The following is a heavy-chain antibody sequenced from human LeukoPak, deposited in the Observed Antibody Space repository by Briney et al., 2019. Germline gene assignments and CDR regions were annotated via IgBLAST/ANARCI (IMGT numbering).Heavy chain of an antibody. CDR1: GYTFTGYY. CDR2: INPNSGGT. D-gene: IGHD3-10*01. J-gene: IGHJ4*02. V-gene: IGHV1-2*02. CDR3: AREAGSGSYCPY. Sequence: ASVKVSFKASGYTFTGYYMHWVRQAPGQGLEWMGWINPNSGGTNYAQKFQGRVTMTRDTSISTAYMELSRLRSDDMAVYYCAREAGSGSYCPYWGQGTLVTVSS.